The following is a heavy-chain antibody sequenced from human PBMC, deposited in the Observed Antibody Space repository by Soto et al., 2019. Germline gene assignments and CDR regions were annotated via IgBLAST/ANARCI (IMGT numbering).Heavy chain of an antibody. J-gene: IGHJ6*02. D-gene: IGHD2-15*01. CDR1: GFTFSNYA. Sequence: QVQLVESGGGVVQPGRSLRLSCAASGFTFSNYAMCWVRQAPGKGLEWVAVISYDGNNKYYADSVKGRFTISRDNSKNTLYLQMNSLRAEDTAVYYCAGAGCDGGTCYTLVGLRYGMDVWGQGTTVTVSS. CDR3: AGAGCDGGTCYTLVGLRYGMDV. V-gene: IGHV3-30-3*01. CDR2: ISYDGNNK.